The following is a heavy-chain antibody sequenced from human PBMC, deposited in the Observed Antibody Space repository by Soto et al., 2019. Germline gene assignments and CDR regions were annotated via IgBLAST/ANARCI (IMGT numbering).Heavy chain of an antibody. V-gene: IGHV4-59*08. CDR3: ARHPGYDDILTGYTTYYFDY. CDR2: IYYRGNT. CDR1: GGSIGTYY. J-gene: IGHJ4*02. D-gene: IGHD3-9*01. Sequence: QVQLQESGPGLVKPSETLSLTCTVSGGSIGTYYWSWIRQPPGKGLEWIGYIYYRGNTDYNPSLKSGITISLDTPNNQLSLKLRSVTAAYTAVNYCARHPGYDDILTGYTTYYFDYWGQGILVTVSS.